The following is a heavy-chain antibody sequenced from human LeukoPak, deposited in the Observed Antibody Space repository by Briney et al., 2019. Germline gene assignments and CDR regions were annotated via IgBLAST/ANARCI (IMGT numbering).Heavy chain of an antibody. J-gene: IGHJ6*02. V-gene: IGHV4-34*01. CDR2: INHSGST. Sequence: SETLSLTCAVYGGSFSGYYWSWIRQPPGKGLEWIGEINHSGSTNYNPSLKSRVTISVDTSKNQFSLKLSSVTAADTAVYYCARARYCTNGVCWGYYYYGMDVWGQGTTVTVSS. D-gene: IGHD2-8*01. CDR1: GGSFSGYY. CDR3: ARARYCTNGVCWGYYYYGMDV.